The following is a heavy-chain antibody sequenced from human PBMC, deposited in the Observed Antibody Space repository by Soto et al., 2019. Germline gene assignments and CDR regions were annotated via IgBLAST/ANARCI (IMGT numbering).Heavy chain of an antibody. CDR2: ISYDGSNK. Sequence: GGSLRLSCAASGFTFSSYGMHWVRQAPGKGLEWVAVISYDGSNKYYADSVKGRFTISRDNSKNTLYLQMNSLRAEDTAVYYGAKDHNYGSGPGHIWGQGTMVTVSS. J-gene: IGHJ3*02. CDR1: GFTFSSYG. CDR3: AKDHNYGSGPGHI. V-gene: IGHV3-30*18. D-gene: IGHD3-10*01.